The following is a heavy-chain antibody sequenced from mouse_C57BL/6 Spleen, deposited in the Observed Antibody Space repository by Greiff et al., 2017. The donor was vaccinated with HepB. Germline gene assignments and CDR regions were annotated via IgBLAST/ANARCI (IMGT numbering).Heavy chain of an antibody. D-gene: IGHD2-3*01. CDR1: GFTFSSYG. CDR2: ISSGGSYT. J-gene: IGHJ3*01. Sequence: EVHLVESGGDLVKPGGSLKLSCAASGFTFSSYGMSWVRQTPDKRLEWVATISSGGSYTYYPDSVKGRFTISRDNAKNTLYLQMSSLKSEVTAMYYCARRDSPYDGVWLAYWGQGALVTVSA. CDR3: ARRDSPYDGVWLAY. V-gene: IGHV5-6*01.